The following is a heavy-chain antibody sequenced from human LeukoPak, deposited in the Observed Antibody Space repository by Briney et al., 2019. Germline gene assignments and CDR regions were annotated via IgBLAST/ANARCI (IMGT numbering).Heavy chain of an antibody. Sequence: SETLSLTCAVYGGSFSGYYWSWTRQPPGKGLEWIGEINHSGSTNYNPSLKSRVTISVDTSKNQFSLKLSSVTAADTAVYYCARGSGSYYLRYFDLWGRGTLVTASS. V-gene: IGHV4-34*01. CDR3: ARGSGSYYLRYFDL. CDR2: INHSGST. D-gene: IGHD1-26*01. J-gene: IGHJ2*01. CDR1: GGSFSGYY.